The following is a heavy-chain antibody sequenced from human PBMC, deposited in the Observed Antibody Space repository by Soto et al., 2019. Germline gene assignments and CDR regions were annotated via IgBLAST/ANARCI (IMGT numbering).Heavy chain of an antibody. J-gene: IGHJ6*03. D-gene: IGHD6-13*01. CDR1: GFTFSSYA. CDR3: AKGGEQQLPPSYMDV. CDR2: ISGSGGST. Sequence: GGSLRLSCAASGFTFSSYAMSWVRQAPGKGLEWVSAISGSGGSTYYADYVKGRFNISRDNSKNTLYLQMNSLRAEDTAVYYCAKGGEQQLPPSYMDVWGKGTTVTVSS. V-gene: IGHV3-23*01.